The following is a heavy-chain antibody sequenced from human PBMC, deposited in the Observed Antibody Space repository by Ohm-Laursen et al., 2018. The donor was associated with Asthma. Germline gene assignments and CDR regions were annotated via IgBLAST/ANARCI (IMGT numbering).Heavy chain of an antibody. V-gene: IGHV3-23*01. D-gene: IGHD2-15*01. Sequence: SLRLSCSAFGFTFSSYAMSWVRQAPGKGLEWVSAISGSGGSTYYADSVKGRFTISRDNSKNTLFLQMNSLRADDTATYYCAKYRVATLAGSLDVWGQGTTVTVSS. J-gene: IGHJ6*02. CDR3: AKYRVATLAGSLDV. CDR2: ISGSGGST. CDR1: GFTFSSYA.